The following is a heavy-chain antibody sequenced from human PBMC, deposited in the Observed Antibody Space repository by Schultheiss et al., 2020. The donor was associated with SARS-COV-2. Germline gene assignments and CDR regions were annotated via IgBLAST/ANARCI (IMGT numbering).Heavy chain of an antibody. D-gene: IGHD1-26*01. CDR2: INPSGVST. V-gene: IGHV1-46*01. Sequence: ASVKVSCKASGYTFTSYDINWVRQAPGQGLEWMGIINPSGVSTSYAQKFQGRVTMTTDTSTSTAYMELRSLRSDDTAVYYCARDLRVGAHHDAFDIWGQGTMVTVSS. CDR3: ARDLRVGAHHDAFDI. CDR1: GYTFTSYD. J-gene: IGHJ3*02.